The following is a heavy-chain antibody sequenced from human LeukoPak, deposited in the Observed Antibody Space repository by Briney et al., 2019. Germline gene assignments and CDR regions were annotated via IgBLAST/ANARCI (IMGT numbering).Heavy chain of an antibody. Sequence: SETLSLTCTVSGGSISSYYWSWIRQPPGKGLEWIGYIYYSGSTNYNPSLKSRVTISVDTSKNQFSLKLSSVTAADTAVYYCARYGEKYYDYVWGSYRPKGCYYYYMDVWGKGTTVTVSS. CDR1: GGSISSYY. J-gene: IGHJ6*03. CDR2: IYYSGST. V-gene: IGHV4-59*01. D-gene: IGHD3-16*02. CDR3: ARYGEKYYDYVWGSYRPKGCYYYYMDV.